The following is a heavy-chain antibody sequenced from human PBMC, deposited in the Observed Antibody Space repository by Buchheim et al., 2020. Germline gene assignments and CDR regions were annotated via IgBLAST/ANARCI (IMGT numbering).Heavy chain of an antibody. CDR2: IKQDGSVK. CDR1: GFTFGTYW. J-gene: IGHJ4*02. Sequence: EVQLVESGGGLVQPGGSLRLSCAASGFTFGTYWMSWVRQAPGKGLEWVANIKQDGSVKSYMDSVKGRFTISRDNAKNSLYLQMNSLRHEDMAVYYCARPAYCGSDCYYYFESWGQGT. V-gene: IGHV3-7*01. D-gene: IGHD2-21*02. CDR3: ARPAYCGSDCYYYFES.